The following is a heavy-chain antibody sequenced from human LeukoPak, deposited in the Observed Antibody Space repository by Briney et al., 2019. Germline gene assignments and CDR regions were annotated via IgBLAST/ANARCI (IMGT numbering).Heavy chain of an antibody. D-gene: IGHD3-16*01. J-gene: IGHJ4*02. CDR3: ARGLQPSYSDYRPDTNKAYFDY. CDR2: IYYSGST. V-gene: IGHV4-59*08. Sequence: PSETLSLTCTVSGGSISSYYWSWIRQPPGKGLEWIGYIYYSGSTNYNPSLKSRVTISVDTSKNQFSLKLSSVTAADTAVYYCARGLQPSYSDYRPDTNKAYFDYWGQGTLVTVSS. CDR1: GGSISSYY.